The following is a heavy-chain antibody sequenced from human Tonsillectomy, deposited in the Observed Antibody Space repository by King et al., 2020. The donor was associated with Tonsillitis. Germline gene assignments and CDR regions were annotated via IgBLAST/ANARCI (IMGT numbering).Heavy chain of an antibody. CDR3: ARDLYGSSGYYFDF. Sequence: VQLVESGGGLVQPGGSLRLSCAASGFTFSSHAMNWVRQTPGKGLEGVSAISGSGGITYYADSVKGQFTISRDNSKNTLYLQMNGLRAEDTAVYSCARDLYGSSGYYFDFWGQGTLVTVSS. J-gene: IGHJ4*02. CDR1: GFTFSSHA. V-gene: IGHV3-23*04. CDR2: ISGSGGIT. D-gene: IGHD3-22*01.